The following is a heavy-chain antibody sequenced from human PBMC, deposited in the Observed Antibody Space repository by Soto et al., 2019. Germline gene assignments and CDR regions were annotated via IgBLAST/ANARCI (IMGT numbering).Heavy chain of an antibody. D-gene: IGHD4-4*01. J-gene: IGHJ6*02. Sequence: PGGSLRLSCAVSGFNVSSNYMTWVRQAPGKGLEWVSLIYSGGNTYYADSVKGRFTISRDNSKNTVYLQMKGLRAEDTAVYYCARETVTYYYYYGLDVWGQGTAVTVSS. V-gene: IGHV3-53*01. CDR3: ARETVTYYYYYGLDV. CDR1: GFNVSSNY. CDR2: IYSGGNT.